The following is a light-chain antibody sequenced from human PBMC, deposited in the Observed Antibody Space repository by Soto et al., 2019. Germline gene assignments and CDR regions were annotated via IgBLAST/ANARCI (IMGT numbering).Light chain of an antibody. CDR3: AAWDDSLSGSWV. V-gene: IGLV1-47*01. Sequence: QSVLTQPPSASGTPGQRVTISCSGSSSNTGSNYVYWYQQLPGTAPKLLIYRNNQRPSGVPDRFSGSKSGTSASLAISGLRSEDEADYYCAAWDDSLSGSWVFGGGTQLTVL. J-gene: IGLJ3*02. CDR1: SSNTGSNY. CDR2: RNN.